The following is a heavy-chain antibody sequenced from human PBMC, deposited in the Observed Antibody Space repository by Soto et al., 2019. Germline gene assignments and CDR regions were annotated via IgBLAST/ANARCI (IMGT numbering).Heavy chain of an antibody. CDR1: GFTFSSYA. CDR3: ARDRHSENDY. V-gene: IGHV3-30-3*01. D-gene: IGHD2-15*01. CDR2: ISYDGSNK. Sequence: PGGSLRLSCAASGFTFSSYAMHWVRQAPGKGLEWVAAISYDGSNKYYADSVKGRFTISRDNSKNTLYLQMNSLRAEDTAVYYCARDRHSENDYWGQGTLVTVSS. J-gene: IGHJ4*02.